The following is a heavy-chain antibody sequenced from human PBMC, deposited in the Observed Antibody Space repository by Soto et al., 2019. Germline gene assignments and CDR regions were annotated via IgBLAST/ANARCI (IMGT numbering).Heavy chain of an antibody. CDR3: AASPTYYYDSSGYSGHDRDY. D-gene: IGHD3-22*01. CDR1: GFTFTSSA. Sequence: QMQLVQSGPEVKKPGTSVKVSCKASGFTFTSSAVQWVRQARGQRLEWIGWIVVGSGNTNYAQKFQERVTITRDMSTSTAYMELSSLRSEDTAVYYCAASPTYYYDSSGYSGHDRDYWGQGTLVTVSS. CDR2: IVVGSGNT. V-gene: IGHV1-58*01. J-gene: IGHJ4*02.